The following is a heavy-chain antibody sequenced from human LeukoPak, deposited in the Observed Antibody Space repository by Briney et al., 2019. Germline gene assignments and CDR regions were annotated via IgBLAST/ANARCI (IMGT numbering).Heavy chain of an antibody. CDR3: ARMGIAAAGRGRDFDY. CDR2: IYYSGST. CDR1: GGSISSGGYY. D-gene: IGHD6-13*01. Sequence: SETLSLTCTVSGGSISSGGYYWSWIRQHPGKGLEWIGYIYYSGSTNYNPSPKSRVTISVDTSKNQFSLKLSSVTAADTAVYYCARMGIAAAGRGRDFDYWGQGTLVTVSS. V-gene: IGHV4-31*03. J-gene: IGHJ4*02.